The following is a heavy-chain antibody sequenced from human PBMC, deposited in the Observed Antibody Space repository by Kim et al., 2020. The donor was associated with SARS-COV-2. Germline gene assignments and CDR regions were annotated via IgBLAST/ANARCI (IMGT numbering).Heavy chain of an antibody. J-gene: IGHJ3*02. V-gene: IGHV4-39*01. Sequence: YYNPSLKSRVTISVNTSKKQFSLKLSSVTAADTAVYFCARLVGATGAFDMWGQATMVTVSS. CDR3: ARLVGATGAFDM. D-gene: IGHD1-26*01.